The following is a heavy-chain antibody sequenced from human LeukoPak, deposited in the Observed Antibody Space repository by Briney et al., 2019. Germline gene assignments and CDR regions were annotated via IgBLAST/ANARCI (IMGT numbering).Heavy chain of an antibody. D-gene: IGHD1-14*01. CDR3: ARGDAPGGIYYYAMDV. J-gene: IGHJ6*02. CDR1: GDSVSSNSAA. CDR2: TYYRFRWYN. Sequence: SQTLSLTCAISGDSVSSNSAAWNWVRHSPSRGLEWLGRTYYRFRWYNDYVISVRSRMKINPDTSKNQFSLQLNSVTPEDTAVYYCARGDAPGGIYYYAMDVWGQGTTVTVSS. V-gene: IGHV6-1*01.